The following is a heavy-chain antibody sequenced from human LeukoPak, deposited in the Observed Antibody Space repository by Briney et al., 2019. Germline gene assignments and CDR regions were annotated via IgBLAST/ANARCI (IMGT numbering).Heavy chain of an antibody. CDR1: GGSFSGYY. J-gene: IGHJ4*02. V-gene: IGHV4-34*01. Sequence: PSETLSLTCAVYGGSFSGYYWSWIRQPPGKGLEWIGEINHSGSTNYNPSLKSRVTISVDTSKNQFSLKLSSVTAADTAVYYCARRHGGMITFGGVIVFDYWGQGTLVTVSS. CDR3: ARRHGGMITFGGVIVFDY. CDR2: INHSGST. D-gene: IGHD3-16*02.